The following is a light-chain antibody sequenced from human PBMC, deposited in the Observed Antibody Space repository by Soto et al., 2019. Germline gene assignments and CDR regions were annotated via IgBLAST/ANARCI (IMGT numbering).Light chain of an antibody. CDR2: GAS. J-gene: IGKJ4*01. CDR3: QQYNNWPLT. CDR1: QSVSST. Sequence: EIVMTQSPATLSVSPGERATLSCRASQSVSSTLAWYQHKPGQAPTLLIYGASTRTTGVPARFSGSGSGNEFTLTISRLQSEDFAVYSGQQYNNWPLTFGGGTKVDIK. V-gene: IGKV3-15*01.